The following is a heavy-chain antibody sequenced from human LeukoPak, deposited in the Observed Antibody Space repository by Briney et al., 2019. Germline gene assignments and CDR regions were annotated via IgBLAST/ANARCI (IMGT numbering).Heavy chain of an antibody. V-gene: IGHV3-7*01. Sequence: PGGSLRLSCAASGFTFSSYWMSWVRQAPGKGLEWVANIKQDGSGKYYVDSVKGRFTISRDNAKNSLYLQMNSLRAEDTAVYYCARVPPYGDYRGDSQPADYWGQGTLVTVSS. J-gene: IGHJ4*02. CDR3: ARVPPYGDYRGDSQPADY. CDR1: GFTFSSYW. D-gene: IGHD4-17*01. CDR2: IKQDGSGK.